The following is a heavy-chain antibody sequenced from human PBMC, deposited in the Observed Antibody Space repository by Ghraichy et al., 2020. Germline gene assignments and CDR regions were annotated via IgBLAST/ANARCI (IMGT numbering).Heavy chain of an antibody. Sequence: QTLSLTCTASGFTFGDYAMSWFRQAPGKGLEWVGFIRSKAYGGTTEYAASVKGRFTISRDDSKSIAYLQMNSLKTEDTAVYYCTRAWELLGDFDYWGQGTLVTVSS. D-gene: IGHD1-26*01. V-gene: IGHV3-49*03. CDR1: GFTFGDYA. CDR3: TRAWELLGDFDY. J-gene: IGHJ4*02. CDR2: IRSKAYGGTT.